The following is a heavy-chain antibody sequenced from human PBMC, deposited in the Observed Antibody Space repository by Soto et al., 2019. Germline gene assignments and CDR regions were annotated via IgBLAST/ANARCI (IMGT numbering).Heavy chain of an antibody. CDR1: GGSITSSY. CDR3: ANFLGHDSWSGYTIIDS. D-gene: IGHD3-3*01. Sequence: PSETLSLTCTVSGGSITSSYWSWIRRPPGKGLEWIAYIYDTGISGYTPSTSYNPSPKSRVTMSVDTSKSQFSLKLTSVTAVDTAVYYCANFLGHDSWSGYTIIDSWGQGTLVTVSS. J-gene: IGHJ4*02. V-gene: IGHV4-59*12. CDR2: IYDTGISGYTPST.